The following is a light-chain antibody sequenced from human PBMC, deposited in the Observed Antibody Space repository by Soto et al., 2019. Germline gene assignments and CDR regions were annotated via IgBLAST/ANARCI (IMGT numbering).Light chain of an antibody. J-gene: IGLJ1*01. V-gene: IGLV1-44*01. Sequence: QSVLTQPPSASGTPGQRVTISCSGSDSNIGSFTVHWYQQVPGTAPKPLIHTTYQRPSGVPDRFSGSKSGTSGSLAISGLQPEDEADYYSASWDDSLSGFVFGTGTKVTVL. CDR2: TTY. CDR1: DSNIGSFT. CDR3: ASWDDSLSGFV.